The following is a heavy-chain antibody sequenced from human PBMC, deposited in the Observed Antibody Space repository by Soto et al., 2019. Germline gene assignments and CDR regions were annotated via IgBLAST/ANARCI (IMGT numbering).Heavy chain of an antibody. CDR1: GFNFTSSA. CDR2: IVVGSGNT. J-gene: IGHJ4*02. D-gene: IGHD4-17*01. V-gene: IGHV1-58*01. CDR3: AAALHDYGDYVVLYFDY. Sequence: QMQLVQSGPEVKKPGTSVKVSCKASGFNFTSSAVQWVRQARGQRLELIGWIVVGSGNTNYAQKFQERVTITRDMSTRTAYMELSSLRSEDTAVYYCAAALHDYGDYVVLYFDYWCQRTLVTVSS.